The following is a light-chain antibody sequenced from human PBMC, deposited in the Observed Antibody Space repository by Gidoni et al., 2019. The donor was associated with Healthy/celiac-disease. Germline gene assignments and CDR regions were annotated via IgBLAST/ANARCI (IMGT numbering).Light chain of an antibody. V-gene: IGLV2-14*01. Sequence: QSALTQPASVSGSPGQSSTISCTGTSSDVGCSNYVSCYQQHPGKAPNLMIYEVSNRPSGVSNRFSGSKSGNTASLTISGLQAEDEADYYCSSYTSSSTSVVFGGGTKLTVL. CDR2: EVS. J-gene: IGLJ2*01. CDR1: SSDVGCSNY. CDR3: SSYTSSSTSVV.